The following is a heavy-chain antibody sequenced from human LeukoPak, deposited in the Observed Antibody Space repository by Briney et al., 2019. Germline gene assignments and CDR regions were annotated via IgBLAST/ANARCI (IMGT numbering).Heavy chain of an antibody. J-gene: IGHJ3*02. CDR3: VRSDGARVFDS. D-gene: IGHD5-24*01. CDR1: GDSIISSNYY. Sequence: SQTLSLTCSVSGDSIISSNYYWSWFRQPAGKGLEWIGFVYPKGTTFYNPSLESRVTISIDRSKNQFSLDLTSVTAADTAVYYCVRSDGARVFDSWGQGTIVTVSS. CDR2: VYPKGTT. V-gene: IGHV4-30-2*01.